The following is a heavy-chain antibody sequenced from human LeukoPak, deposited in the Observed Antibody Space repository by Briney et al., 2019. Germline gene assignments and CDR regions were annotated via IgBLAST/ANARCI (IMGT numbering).Heavy chain of an antibody. J-gene: IGHJ4*02. CDR3: AKTTTGYSSGRYPGWPVDY. V-gene: IGHV3-23*01. CDR1: GFTFSSYA. Sequence: GGSLRLSCAASGFTFSSYAVSWVRQAPGKGLEWVSAISGSGGGTYYADSVKGRFTISRDNSKNTLYLQMNSLSTEDTTVYYCAKTTTGYSSGRYPGWPVDYWGQGTLVTVSS. CDR2: ISGSGGGT. D-gene: IGHD6-19*01.